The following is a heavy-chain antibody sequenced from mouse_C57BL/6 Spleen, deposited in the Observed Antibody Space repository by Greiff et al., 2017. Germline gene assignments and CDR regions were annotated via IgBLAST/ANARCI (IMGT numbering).Heavy chain of an antibody. CDR1: GYAFSSSW. V-gene: IGHV1-82*01. Sequence: VQLQQSGPELVKPGASVKISCKASGYAFSSSWMNWVKQRPGKGLEWIGRIYPGDGDTNYNGKFKGKATLTADKSSSTAYMQLSSLTSEDSAVYFCARLGYYSSMDYWGQGTSVTVSS. J-gene: IGHJ4*01. CDR3: ARLGYYSSMDY. D-gene: IGHD2-12*01. CDR2: IYPGDGDT.